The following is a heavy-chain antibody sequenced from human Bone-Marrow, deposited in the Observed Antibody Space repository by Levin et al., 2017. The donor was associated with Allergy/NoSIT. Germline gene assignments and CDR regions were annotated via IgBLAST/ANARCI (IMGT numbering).Heavy chain of an antibody. CDR3: ARHTRYSSLDY. Sequence: SQTLSLTCAVSGYSISSGYYWGWIRQPPGTGLEWIGSIYHSGSTYYNPSLKSRVTISVDTSKNQFSLKLSSVTAADTAVYYCARHTRYSSLDYWGQGTLVTVSS. V-gene: IGHV4-38-2*01. CDR1: GYSISSGYY. D-gene: IGHD6-13*01. CDR2: IYHSGST. J-gene: IGHJ4*02.